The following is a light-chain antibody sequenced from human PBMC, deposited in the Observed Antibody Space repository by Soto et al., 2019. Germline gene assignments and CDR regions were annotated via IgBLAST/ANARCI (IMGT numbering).Light chain of an antibody. CDR1: QSASSW. Sequence: DIQITQSPSPLSASVGDRVIITCRASQSASSWLAWYQQKPGKAPNLLIYKASLLKSGIPSRFGGSGSGTELTLTISSLQPNDVATYDCQQYDNDSWTFGQGTKVDIK. CDR2: KAS. J-gene: IGKJ1*01. CDR3: QQYDNDSWT. V-gene: IGKV1-5*03.